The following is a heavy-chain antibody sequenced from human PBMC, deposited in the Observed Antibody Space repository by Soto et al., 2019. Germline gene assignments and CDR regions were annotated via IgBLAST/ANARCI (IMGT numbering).Heavy chain of an antibody. V-gene: IGHV3-23*01. J-gene: IGHJ5*02. CDR2: ISGSGGST. D-gene: IGHD3-3*01. CDR3: AKDLNARITILFRELNWFDP. Sequence: QLGGSLRLSCAASGFTFSSYSMSWVRQAPGKGLEWVSAISGSGGSTYYADSVKGRFTISRDNSKNTLYLQMNSLRAEDTAVYYCAKDLNARITILFRELNWFDPWGQGTLVTVSS. CDR1: GFTFSSYS.